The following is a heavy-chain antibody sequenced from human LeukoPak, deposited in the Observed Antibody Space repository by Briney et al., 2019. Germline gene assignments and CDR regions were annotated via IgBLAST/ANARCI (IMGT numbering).Heavy chain of an antibody. J-gene: IGHJ4*02. CDR2: ISWNSGSI. V-gene: IGHV3-9*01. Sequence: GRSLRLSCAASGFTFDDYAMHWVRQAPGRGLEWVSGISWNSGSIGYADSVKGRFTISRDNAKNSLYLQMNSLRAEDTAVYYCARDCSSTSCPDFDYWGQGTLVTVSS. CDR3: ARDCSSTSCPDFDY. CDR1: GFTFDDYA. D-gene: IGHD2-2*01.